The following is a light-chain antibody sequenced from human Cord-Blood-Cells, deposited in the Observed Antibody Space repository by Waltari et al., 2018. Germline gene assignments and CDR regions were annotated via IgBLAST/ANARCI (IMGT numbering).Light chain of an antibody. Sequence: QSALTQPASASGSPGQSITISCTGTSSDVGGYNYVSWYQQHPGKAPQLMIYDVSNRPSGVSTRFSGSKSGNTASLTISRLPAEDEADYCCSSYTSSSTLVFGGGTKRTVL. CDR3: SSYTSSSTLV. J-gene: IGLJ2*01. CDR1: SSDVGGYNY. CDR2: DVS. V-gene: IGLV2-14*01.